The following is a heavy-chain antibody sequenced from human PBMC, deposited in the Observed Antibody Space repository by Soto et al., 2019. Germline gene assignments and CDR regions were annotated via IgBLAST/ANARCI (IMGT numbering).Heavy chain of an antibody. Sequence: QVQLVESGGGVVQPGRSLRLSCAASGFTFSSYAMHWVRQAPGKGLEWVAIISYDGSNDYYADSVKGRFTISRDNSKKTVYLQMNSLRADDTAVYYCSRPMTAARNYYRDYWGQGTLVTVSS. CDR1: GFTFSSYA. CDR2: ISYDGSND. D-gene: IGHD6-6*01. V-gene: IGHV3-30*14. CDR3: SRPMTAARNYYRDY. J-gene: IGHJ4*02.